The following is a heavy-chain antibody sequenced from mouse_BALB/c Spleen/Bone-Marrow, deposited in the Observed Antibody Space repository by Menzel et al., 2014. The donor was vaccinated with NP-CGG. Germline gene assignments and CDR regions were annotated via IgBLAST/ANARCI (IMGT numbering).Heavy chain of an antibody. Sequence: EVKVVESGGGLVQPGGSLKLSCAASGFDFSRYWMSWVRQAPGKGLEWIGKINPDSSTINYTPSLKDKFIISRDNAKNTLYLQMSKVRSEDTALYYCARNGDYWFAYWGQGTLVTVSA. D-gene: IGHD2-13*01. V-gene: IGHV4-1*02. CDR3: ARNGDYWFAY. CDR1: GFDFSRYW. J-gene: IGHJ3*01. CDR2: INPDSSTI.